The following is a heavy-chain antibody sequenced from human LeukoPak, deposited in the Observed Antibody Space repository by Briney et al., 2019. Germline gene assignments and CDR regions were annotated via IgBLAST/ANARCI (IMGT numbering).Heavy chain of an antibody. Sequence: SETLSLTCTVSGGSISSYYWSWIRQPPGKGLEWIGYIYYSGSTNYNPSLKSRVTISVDTSKNQFSLKLSSATAADTAVYYCARGSPLYSYGSFDYWGQGTLVTVSS. D-gene: IGHD5-18*01. CDR1: GGSISSYY. CDR3: ARGSPLYSYGSFDY. CDR2: IYYSGST. V-gene: IGHV4-59*01. J-gene: IGHJ4*02.